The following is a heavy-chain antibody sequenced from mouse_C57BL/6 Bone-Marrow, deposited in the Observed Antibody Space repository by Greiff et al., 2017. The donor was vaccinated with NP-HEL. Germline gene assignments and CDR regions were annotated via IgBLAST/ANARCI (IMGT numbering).Heavy chain of an antibody. CDR2: ISYDGSN. J-gene: IGHJ1*03. D-gene: IGHD1-1*01. Sequence: EVQLQQSGPGLVKPSQSLSLTCSVTGYSITSGYYWDWIRQFPGNKLEWMGYISYDGSNNYNPSLQNRISITLDTSKNQFFLKLNSVTTEDTATYYCASDYYGSSYCYFDVWGTGTTVTVSS. V-gene: IGHV3-6*01. CDR1: GYSITSGYY. CDR3: ASDYYGSSYCYFDV.